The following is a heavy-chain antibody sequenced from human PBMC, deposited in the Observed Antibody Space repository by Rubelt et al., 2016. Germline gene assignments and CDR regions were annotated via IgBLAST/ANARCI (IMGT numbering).Heavy chain of an antibody. CDR2: INHSGST. J-gene: IGHJ6*02. CDR3: ARGNYYYGMDV. Sequence: QVQLQQWGAGLLKPSETQSLTCAVYGGSFSGYYWSWIRQPPGKGLEWIGEINHSGSTNYNPSLKSRVTISVDTSKNQFSQKLSSVTAADTVVYYCARGNYYYGMDVWGQGTTVTVSS. V-gene: IGHV4-34*01. CDR1: GGSFSGYY.